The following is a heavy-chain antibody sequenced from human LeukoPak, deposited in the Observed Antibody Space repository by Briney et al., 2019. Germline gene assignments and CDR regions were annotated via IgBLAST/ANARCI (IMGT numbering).Heavy chain of an antibody. CDR3: ARRRSHDSSGHLLYYFDY. V-gene: IGHV4-59*08. CDR2: IYYSGST. J-gene: IGHJ4*02. CDR1: GGSISSYY. D-gene: IGHD3-22*01. Sequence: SETLSLTCTVSGGSISSYYWSWIRQPPGKGLEWIGYIYYSGSTYYNPSLKSRVTISVDTSKNQFSLKLSSVTAADTAVYYCARRRSHDSSGHLLYYFDYWGQGTLVTVSS.